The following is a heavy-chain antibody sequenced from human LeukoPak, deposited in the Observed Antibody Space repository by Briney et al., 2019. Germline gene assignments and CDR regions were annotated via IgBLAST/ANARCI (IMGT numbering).Heavy chain of an antibody. CDR1: GGTFSSYA. D-gene: IGHD3-9*01. Sequence: ASVKVSCKASGGTFSSYAISWVRQAPGQGLEWMGGIIPIFGTANYAQKFQGRVTITADESTSTAYMEPSSLRSEDTAVYYCARGYYDILTGYYNDWYFDLWGRGTLVTVSS. CDR2: IIPIFGTA. CDR3: ARGYYDILTGYYNDWYFDL. J-gene: IGHJ2*01. V-gene: IGHV1-69*13.